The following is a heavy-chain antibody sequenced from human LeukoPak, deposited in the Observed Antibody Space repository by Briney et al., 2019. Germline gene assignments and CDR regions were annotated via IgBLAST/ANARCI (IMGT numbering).Heavy chain of an antibody. CDR2: IRSKAYGGTT. V-gene: IGHV3-49*03. CDR3: TRAGYYNSAGGSGFDP. D-gene: IGHD3-22*01. J-gene: IGHJ5*02. CDR1: GFTLGDYA. Sequence: PGGSVSLSCTASGFTLGDYAMIWFREAPGKGLEWVGFIRSKAYGGTTEYAASVKGRFTISRDDSKSIAYLQMNSLKTEDTAVYYCTRAGYYNSAGGSGFDPWGQGTLVTVSS.